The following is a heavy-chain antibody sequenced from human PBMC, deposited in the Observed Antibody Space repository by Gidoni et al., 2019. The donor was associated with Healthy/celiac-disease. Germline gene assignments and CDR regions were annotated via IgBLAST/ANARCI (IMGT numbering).Heavy chain of an antibody. J-gene: IGHJ4*02. V-gene: IGHV3-49*03. CDR3: TRAFTYGDYAAGY. CDR2: SRSKAYVGTT. CDR1: GFTFGDYA. Sequence: EVQLVESGGGLVQPGRSLSLSCTASGFTFGDYARSWFRQAPGKGLEWVGCSRSKAYVGTTEYAASVKGRFTISRDDSKSIAYLQMNSLKTEDTAVYYCTRAFTYGDYAAGYWGQGTLVTVSS. D-gene: IGHD4-17*01.